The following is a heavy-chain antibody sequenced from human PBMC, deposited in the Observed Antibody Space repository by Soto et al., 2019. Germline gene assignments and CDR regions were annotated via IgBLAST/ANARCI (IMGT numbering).Heavy chain of an antibody. V-gene: IGHV3-23*01. CDR1: GFTFSSYA. CDR3: AKLRYFDWSAYNWFEY. D-gene: IGHD3-9*01. J-gene: IGHJ5*01. Sequence: EAQLLESGGGLVQPGGSLRLSCAASGFTFSSYAMTWVRQAPGKGLEWVSGISGSGATTSYADSVKGRFTVSRDNSKNTLYLQMNSLRVEDTAVYHCAKLRYFDWSAYNWFEYWGQGTPVIVSS. CDR2: ISGSGATT.